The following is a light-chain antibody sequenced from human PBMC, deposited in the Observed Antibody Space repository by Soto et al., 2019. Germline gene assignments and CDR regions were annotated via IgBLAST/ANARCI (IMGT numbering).Light chain of an antibody. V-gene: IGLV2-8*01. CDR3: SSYAGSNSGV. CDR2: AVS. Sequence: QSALTQPPSASGSPGQSVTISCTGTSNVVGGYNYVSWYQQHPGKAPKVLIYAVSKRPSGVPDRFSGSKSGNTASLTFSGLQADDEADYYCSSYAGSNSGVLGTGTKVTV. J-gene: IGLJ1*01. CDR1: SNVVGGYNY.